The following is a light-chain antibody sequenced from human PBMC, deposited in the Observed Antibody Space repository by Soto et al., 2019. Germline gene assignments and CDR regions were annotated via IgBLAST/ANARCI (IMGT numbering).Light chain of an antibody. CDR1: ESVTSSH. Sequence: EIVLTQSPDTLSLSPGERATLSCRASESVTSSHLAWYQQKRGQAPRLLIYGASSRATGIPDRFSGSGSGTGFTLTISRLEPEDFAVYYCQHYGSSSNTFGQGTRLEIK. CDR3: QHYGSSSNT. V-gene: IGKV3-20*01. J-gene: IGKJ5*01. CDR2: GAS.